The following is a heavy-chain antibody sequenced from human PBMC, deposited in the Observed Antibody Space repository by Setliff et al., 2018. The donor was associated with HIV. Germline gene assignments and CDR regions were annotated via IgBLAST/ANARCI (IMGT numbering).Heavy chain of an antibody. V-gene: IGHV3-48*04. Sequence: PGESLKISCTVSGFTFSNYCMNWVRQAPGKGLEWVSYISSSSSTIYYADSVKGRFTISRDNAKNSLYLQMNSLRAEDTAVYYCARDPGSGWYVNRYLDYWGQGTLVTVSA. J-gene: IGHJ4*02. CDR1: GFTFSNYC. D-gene: IGHD6-19*01. CDR2: ISSSSSTI. CDR3: ARDPGSGWYVNRYLDY.